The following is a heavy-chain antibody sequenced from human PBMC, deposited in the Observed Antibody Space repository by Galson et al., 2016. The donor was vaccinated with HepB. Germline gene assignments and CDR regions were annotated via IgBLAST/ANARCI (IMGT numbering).Heavy chain of an antibody. CDR3: ARDATRGGDFDY. CDR2: INQDANEK. Sequence: SLRLSCAASGFTFTNCWMSWVRQAPGKGLEWVAQINQDANEKYYVDSVKGRFTISRDNAKNSLYLQMNSLRAEGTAVYYCARDATRGGDFDYWAQGTLVTVSS. J-gene: IGHJ4*02. CDR1: GFTFTNCW. D-gene: IGHD2-21*01. V-gene: IGHV3-7*01.